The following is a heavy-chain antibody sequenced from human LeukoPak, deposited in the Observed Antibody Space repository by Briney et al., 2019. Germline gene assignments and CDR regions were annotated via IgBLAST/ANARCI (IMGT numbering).Heavy chain of an antibody. CDR3: TRDLMDYDVSTGLHHYYMDV. V-gene: IGHV3-7*01. J-gene: IGHJ6*02. CDR2: IKQDGREK. Sequence: GGSLRLSCAASGFTFSSYWMTWVRQTPGKGLEWVANIKQDGREKNYVDSVKGRFTISRDNAKNTLYLQMNTLRVEDTAVYYCTRDLMDYDVSTGLHHYYMDVWGQGTTVTVSS. CDR1: GFTFSSYW. D-gene: IGHD3-9*01.